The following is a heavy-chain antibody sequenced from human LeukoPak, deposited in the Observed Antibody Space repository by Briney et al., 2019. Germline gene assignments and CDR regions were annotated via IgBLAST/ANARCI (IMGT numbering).Heavy chain of an antibody. D-gene: IGHD2-15*01. CDR3: ARDRKVYCSGGSCYDYFDY. CDR1: GGSISSGGYS. V-gene: IGHV4-30-4*07. Sequence: PSETLSLTCAVSGGSISSGGYSWSWIRQPPGKGLEWIGYIYYSGSTYYNPSLKSRVTISVDTSKNQFSLKLSSVTAADTAVYYCARDRKVYCSGGSCYDYFDYWGQGTLVTVSS. CDR2: IYYSGST. J-gene: IGHJ4*02.